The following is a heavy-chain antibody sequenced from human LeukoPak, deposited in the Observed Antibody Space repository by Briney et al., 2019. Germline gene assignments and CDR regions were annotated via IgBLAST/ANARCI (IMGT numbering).Heavy chain of an antibody. V-gene: IGHV3-66*04. CDR1: EFTVSNNY. CDR2: IYSGGST. J-gene: IGHJ6*03. CDR3: ARHPAVTTFAYYYYYYRDV. D-gene: IGHD4-17*01. Sequence: GGSLRLSCADSEFTVSNNYMSWVRQAPGKGLEWVSVIYSGGSTYYTDSVKGRFTVSRDNSKNTLYLQMNSLRAEDTAVYYCARHPAVTTFAYYYYYYRDVWGKGTTVTVSS.